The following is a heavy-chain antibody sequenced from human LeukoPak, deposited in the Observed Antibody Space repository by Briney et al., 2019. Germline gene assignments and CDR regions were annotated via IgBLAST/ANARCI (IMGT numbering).Heavy chain of an antibody. J-gene: IGHJ4*02. CDR2: INPSGGST. CDR3: ARDEIQDGYNL. V-gene: IGHV1-46*01. Sequence: ASVKVSCKASGYTFTSYYMHWVRQAPGQGLEWMGIINPSGGSTSYAQKFQGRVTMTRDMSTSTVYMELSSLRSEDTAVYCCARDEIQDGYNLWGQGTLVTVSS. D-gene: IGHD5-24*01. CDR1: GYTFTSYY.